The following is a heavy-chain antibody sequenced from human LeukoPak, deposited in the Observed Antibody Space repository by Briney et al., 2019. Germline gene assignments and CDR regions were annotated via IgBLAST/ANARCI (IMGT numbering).Heavy chain of an antibody. J-gene: IGHJ4*02. CDR1: GFTFSSYE. Sequence: GGSLRLSCAASGFTFSSYEMNWVRQAPGKGLEWVSAISGSGGSTYYADSVKGRFTISRDNSKNTLYLQMNSLRAEDTAVYYCAKAQRPYCSSTSCYAPFDYWGQGTLVTVSS. CDR3: AKAQRPYCSSTSCYAPFDY. CDR2: ISGSGGST. D-gene: IGHD2-2*01. V-gene: IGHV3-23*01.